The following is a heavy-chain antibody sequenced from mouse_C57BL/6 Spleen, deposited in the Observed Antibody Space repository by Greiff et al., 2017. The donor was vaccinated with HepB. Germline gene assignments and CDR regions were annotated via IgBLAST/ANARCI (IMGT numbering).Heavy chain of an antibody. J-gene: IGHJ4*01. V-gene: IGHV5-17*01. Sequence: DVMLVESGGGLVKPGGSLKLSCAASGFTFSDYGMHWVRQAPEKGLEWVAYISSGSSTIYYADTVKGRFTISRDNAKNTLFLQMTSLRSEDTAMYYCATSYYGSSYDYAMDYWGQGTSVTVSS. CDR2: ISSGSSTI. D-gene: IGHD1-1*01. CDR3: ATSYYGSSYDYAMDY. CDR1: GFTFSDYG.